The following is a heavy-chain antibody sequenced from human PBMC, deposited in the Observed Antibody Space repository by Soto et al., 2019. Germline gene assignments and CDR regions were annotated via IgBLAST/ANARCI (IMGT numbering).Heavy chain of an antibody. D-gene: IGHD3-10*01. Sequence: EVQLVESGGGLVQPGGSLRLSCAASGFTFNTYWMHWVRQAPGKGLVWVSRINNDASSTSYADSVKGRLTVSRDNAKNTLYLHLYNLRAEDTAVYYCASGGVAGAGTYSNDFWGRGTLVTVSS. V-gene: IGHV3-74*01. CDR1: GFTFNTYW. CDR3: ASGGVAGAGTYSNDF. J-gene: IGHJ4*02. CDR2: INNDASST.